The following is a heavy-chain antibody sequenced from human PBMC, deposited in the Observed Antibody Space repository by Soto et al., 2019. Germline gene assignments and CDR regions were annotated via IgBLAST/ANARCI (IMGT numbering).Heavy chain of an antibody. CDR1: GFTFDDYA. CDR3: AKGVARWYYFDY. J-gene: IGHJ4*02. V-gene: IGHV3-9*01. Sequence: EVQLVESGGGLVQPGRSLRLSCAASGFTFDDYAMHWVLQAPGKGLEWVSGISWNVGSIAYADSVKGRFTISRDNAKNSLYLQMNSLRAEDTALYYCAKGVARWYYFDYWGQGTLVTVSS. CDR2: ISWNVGSI. D-gene: IGHD3-3*01.